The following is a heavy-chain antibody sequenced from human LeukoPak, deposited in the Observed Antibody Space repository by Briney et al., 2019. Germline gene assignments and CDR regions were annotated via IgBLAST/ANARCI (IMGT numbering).Heavy chain of an antibody. CDR3: ARGILMVRGVIAHYYYYYMDV. CDR1: GGSFSGYY. V-gene: IGHV4-59*01. J-gene: IGHJ6*03. D-gene: IGHD3-10*01. CDR2: IYYSGST. Sequence: SETLSLTCAVSGGSFSGYYWSWIRQPPGKGLEWIGYIYYSGSTNYNPSLKSRVTISVDTSKNQFSLKLSSVTAADTAVYYCARGILMVRGVIAHYYYYYMDVWGKGTTVTISS.